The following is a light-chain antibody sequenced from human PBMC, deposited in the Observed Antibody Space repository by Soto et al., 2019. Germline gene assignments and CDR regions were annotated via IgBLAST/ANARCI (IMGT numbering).Light chain of an antibody. CDR1: RSDVGGYNY. CDR3: CSYAGSSIVV. J-gene: IGLJ2*01. Sequence: QSVLTPPRSVSGSPGQSGTISCTGTRSDVGGYNYVSWYQQHPGKAPKLLIYDVSKRPSGVPDRFSGSKSVNTASLTISGLQAEDEADYYCCSYAGSSIVVFGGGTKLTVL. CDR2: DVS. V-gene: IGLV2-11*01.